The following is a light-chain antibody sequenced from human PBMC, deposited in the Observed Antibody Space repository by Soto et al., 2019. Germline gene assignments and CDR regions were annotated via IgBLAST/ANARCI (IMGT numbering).Light chain of an antibody. CDR1: SNGRKS. CDR3: QVWDTPSHHWV. J-gene: IGLJ3*02. V-gene: IGLV3-21*02. CDR2: DDS. Sequence: SYVLTQPRSVSVAPGQTAGLTCSGDSNGRKSVHWYQQRPGQAPVLVIFDDSDRPSGIPERFSGANSENTATLTIARVEVGDEADYYCQVWDTPSHHWVFGGGTKLAVL.